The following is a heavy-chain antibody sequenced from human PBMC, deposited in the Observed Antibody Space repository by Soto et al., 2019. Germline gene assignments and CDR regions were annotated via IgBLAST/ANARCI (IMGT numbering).Heavy chain of an antibody. D-gene: IGHD2-2*01. CDR2: INHSGST. J-gene: IGHJ5*02. Sequence: SETLSLTCAVYGGSFSGYYWSWIRQPPGKGLEWIGEINHSGSTNYNPSLKSRVTISVDTSKNQFSLKLSSVTAADTAVYYCARLIVVPAATKGAQYNWFDPWGQGTLVTVSS. V-gene: IGHV4-34*01. CDR1: GGSFSGYY. CDR3: ARLIVVPAATKGAQYNWFDP.